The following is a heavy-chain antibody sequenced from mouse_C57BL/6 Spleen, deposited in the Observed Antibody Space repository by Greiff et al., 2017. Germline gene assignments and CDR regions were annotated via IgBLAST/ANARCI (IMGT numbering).Heavy chain of an antibody. CDR1: GYTFTEYT. D-gene: IGHD3-2*02. CDR2: FYPGSGSI. V-gene: IGHV1-62-2*01. CDR3: ARHESADSSGHESFDY. Sequence: QVQLQQSGAELVKPGASVKLSCKASGYTFTEYTIHWVKQRSGQGLEWIGWFYPGSGSIKYNEKFKDKATLTADKSSSTVYMELSRLTSEDSAVYFCARHESADSSGHESFDYWGQGTTLTVSS. J-gene: IGHJ2*01.